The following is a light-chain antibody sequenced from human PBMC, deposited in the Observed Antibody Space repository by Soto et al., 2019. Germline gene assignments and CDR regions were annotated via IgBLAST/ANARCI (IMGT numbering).Light chain of an antibody. J-gene: IGLJ1*01. V-gene: IGLV2-14*01. CDR3: SSYTSSSTLYV. CDR1: SSDVGGYNY. CDR2: EVS. Sequence: QSVLTQPASVSLSPGQSITISCTGTSSDVGGYNYVSWYQQHPGKAPKLMIYEVSNRPSGVSNRFSGSKSGNTASLTISGLQAEDEADYYCSSYTSSSTLYVFRTGTKVTVL.